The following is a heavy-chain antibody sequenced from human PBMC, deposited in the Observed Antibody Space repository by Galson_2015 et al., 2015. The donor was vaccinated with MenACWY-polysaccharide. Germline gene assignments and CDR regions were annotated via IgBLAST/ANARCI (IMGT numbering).Heavy chain of an antibody. V-gene: IGHV3-23*01. D-gene: IGHD6-13*01. CDR2: LWGSGGDK. Sequence: SLRLSCAASGFTFSHYAMSWVSQAPGPGLEWDSSLWGSGGDKYYVVSVKGRLTISRDNSKNTPYLQMNSLRVDDTAIYYCAKDLHSGTWTPFDSWGQGTLVTVSS. CDR3: AKDLHSGTWTPFDS. CDR1: GFTFSHYA. J-gene: IGHJ4*02.